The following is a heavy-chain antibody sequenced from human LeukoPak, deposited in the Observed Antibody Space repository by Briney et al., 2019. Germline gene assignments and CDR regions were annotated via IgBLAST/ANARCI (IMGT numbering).Heavy chain of an antibody. CDR1: GFTFDDYA. D-gene: IGHD3-22*01. V-gene: IGHV3-9*01. Sequence: GRSLRLSCAASGFTFDDYAMHWVRQAPGKGLEWVSGISWNSGHIGYADSVKGRFTISRDNAKNSLYLQMNSLRAEDTALYYCAKDRDYDSSGIDYWGQGTLVTVSS. CDR3: AKDRDYDSSGIDY. J-gene: IGHJ4*02. CDR2: ISWNSGHI.